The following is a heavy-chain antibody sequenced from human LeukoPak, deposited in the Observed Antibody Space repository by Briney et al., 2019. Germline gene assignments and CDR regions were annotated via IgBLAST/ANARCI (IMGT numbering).Heavy chain of an antibody. D-gene: IGHD3-3*01. Sequence: PGGSLRLSCAASGFTFSSYSMNWVRQAPGKGLEWVSYISSSGSTIYYADSVKGRFTISRDNAKNSLYLQMNSLRAEDTAVYYCARHIHRGYYSDYWGQGTLVTVSS. CDR1: GFTFSSYS. CDR2: ISSSGSTI. CDR3: ARHIHRGYYSDY. J-gene: IGHJ4*02. V-gene: IGHV3-48*04.